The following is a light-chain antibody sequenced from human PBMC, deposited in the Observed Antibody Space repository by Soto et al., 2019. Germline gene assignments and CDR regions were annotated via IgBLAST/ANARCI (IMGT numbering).Light chain of an antibody. CDR1: QSVTSN. CDR2: AAS. V-gene: IGKV3-15*01. J-gene: IGKJ2*01. CDR3: QQYIDWPPTFT. Sequence: EIVMTQSPATLSVSPEERVTLSCRASQSVTSNLAWYQQKPGQAPRLLIYAASTRATGIPARFSGSGSGTDFTLAISSLQSEDFAVYYCQQYIDWPPTFTFGQGTKLEIK.